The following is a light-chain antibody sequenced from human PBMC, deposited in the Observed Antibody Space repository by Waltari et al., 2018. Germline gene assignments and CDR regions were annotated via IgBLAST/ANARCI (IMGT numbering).Light chain of an antibody. V-gene: IGKV2D-29*01. CDR1: QSLLHNDGETF. CDR2: EVS. Sequence: DIVMTQTPLTLSVTPGQEASSSCESSQSLLHNDGETFLYGYLQKPGQPPQLLIYEVSSRFSGVPDRFSGSGSETDFTLKISRVEPEDVGVYYCMQSLQLPLSFGGGTKVDI. CDR3: MQSLQLPLS. J-gene: IGKJ4*01.